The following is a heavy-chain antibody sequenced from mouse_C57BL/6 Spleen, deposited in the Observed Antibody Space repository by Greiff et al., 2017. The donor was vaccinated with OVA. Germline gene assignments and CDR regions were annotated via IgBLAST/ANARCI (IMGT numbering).Heavy chain of an antibody. CDR1: GYTFTDYY. D-gene: IGHD1-1*02. CDR3: ARPPMGGFAY. V-gene: IGHV1-26*01. J-gene: IGHJ3*01. CDR2: INPNNGGT. Sequence: EVQLQQSGPELVKPGASVKISCKASGYTFTDYYMNWVKQSHGKSLEWIGDINPNNGGTSYNQKFKGKATLTVDKSSSTAYMELRSLTSEDSAVYYCARPPMGGFAYWGQGTLVTVSA.